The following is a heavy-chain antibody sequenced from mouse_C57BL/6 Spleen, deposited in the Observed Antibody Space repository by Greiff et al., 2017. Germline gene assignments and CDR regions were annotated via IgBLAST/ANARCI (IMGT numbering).Heavy chain of an antibody. CDR1: GYTFTDYY. Sequence: EVQLQQSGPELVKPGASVKISCKASGYTFTDYYMNWVKQSHGKSLEWIGDINPNNGGTSYNQKFKGKATLTVDKSSSTAYMELRSLTSEDSAVYYCARGGDGDYYFDYWGQGTTLTVSS. CDR2: INPNNGGT. CDR3: ARGGDGDYYFDY. V-gene: IGHV1-26*01. D-gene: IGHD2-13*01. J-gene: IGHJ2*01.